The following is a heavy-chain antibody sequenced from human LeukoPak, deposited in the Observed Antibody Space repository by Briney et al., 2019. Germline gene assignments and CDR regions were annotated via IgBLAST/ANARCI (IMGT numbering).Heavy chain of an antibody. CDR2: IYYSGST. CDR1: GGSISSSSYY. V-gene: IGHV4-39*07. J-gene: IGHJ3*02. Sequence: SETLSLTCTVSGGSISSSSYYWGWIRQPPGKGLEWIGSIYYSGSTYYNPSLKSRVTISVDTSKNQFSLKLSSVTAADTAVYYCARDREYDILTGYPPAFDIWGQGTMVTVSS. D-gene: IGHD3-9*01. CDR3: ARDREYDILTGYPPAFDI.